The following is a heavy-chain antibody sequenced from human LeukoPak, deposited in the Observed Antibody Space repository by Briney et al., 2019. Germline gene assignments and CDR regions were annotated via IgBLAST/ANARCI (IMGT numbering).Heavy chain of an antibody. CDR3: AKGGGGPRSSVDY. J-gene: IGHJ4*02. Sequence: GGSLRLSCAASGFTFSSYSMNWVRQAPGKGLEWVAVISYDGSNKYYADSVKGRFTISRDNSKNTLYLQMNSLRAEDTAVYYCAKGGGGPRSSVDYWGQGTLVTVSS. V-gene: IGHV3-30*18. D-gene: IGHD6-25*01. CDR1: GFTFSSYS. CDR2: ISYDGSNK.